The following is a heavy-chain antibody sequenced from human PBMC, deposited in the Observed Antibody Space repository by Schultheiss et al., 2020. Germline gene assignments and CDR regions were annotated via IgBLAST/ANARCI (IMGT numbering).Heavy chain of an antibody. CDR1: GFTFSSYA. V-gene: IGHV3-23*01. CDR3: ARDGGGSGRPYYLEY. J-gene: IGHJ4*02. Sequence: GESLKISCAASGFTFSSYAMHWVRQAPGKGLEWVSAISGSGGSTYYADSVKGRFTISRDNSKNTLYLQMSSLRAEDTAVYYCARDGGGSGRPYYLEYWGQGTLVNVYS. D-gene: IGHD3-16*01. CDR2: ISGSGGST.